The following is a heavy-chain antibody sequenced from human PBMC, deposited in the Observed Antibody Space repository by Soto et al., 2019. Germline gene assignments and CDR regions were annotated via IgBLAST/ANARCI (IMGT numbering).Heavy chain of an antibody. D-gene: IGHD3-3*01. CDR2: ISGSGGSA. CDR3: VKEPYSDFWSAYYYFDY. CDR1: GFTFGSHA. J-gene: IGHJ4*02. Sequence: EVQLLESGGGLVQPGGTLRLSCAASGFTFGSHAMIWVHQAPGKGLEWVSAISGSGGSAYYTDSVKGRFTISRDNSINTLYLQMNSLRAEDTALYYCVKEPYSDFWSAYYYFDYWGQGTLVTVSS. V-gene: IGHV3-23*01.